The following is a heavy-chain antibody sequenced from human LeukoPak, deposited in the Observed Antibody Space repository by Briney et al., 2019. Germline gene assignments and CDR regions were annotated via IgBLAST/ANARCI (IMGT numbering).Heavy chain of an antibody. Sequence: PSETLSLTCAVSGGSISSGGYSWSWIRQPPGKGLEWIGYIYHSGSTYYNPSLKSRVTISVDRSKNQFSLKLSSVTAADTAVYYCAGAYYDYVWGSYPNDAFDIWGQGTMVTVSS. CDR2: IYHSGST. V-gene: IGHV4-30-2*02. D-gene: IGHD3-16*02. CDR1: GGSISSGGYS. CDR3: AGAYYDYVWGSYPNDAFDI. J-gene: IGHJ3*02.